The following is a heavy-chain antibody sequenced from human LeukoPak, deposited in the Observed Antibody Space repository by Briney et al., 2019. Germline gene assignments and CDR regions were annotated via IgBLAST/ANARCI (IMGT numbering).Heavy chain of an antibody. CDR1: GHTFTSYD. Sequence: GASVKVSCKASGHTFTSYDINWVRQVTGQGLEWMGGIIPIFGTANYAQKFQGRVTITADESTSTAYMELSSLRSEDTAVYYCARGREWELLGRFDYWGQGTLVTVSS. V-gene: IGHV1-69*13. CDR2: IIPIFGTA. D-gene: IGHD1-26*01. CDR3: ARGREWELLGRFDY. J-gene: IGHJ4*02.